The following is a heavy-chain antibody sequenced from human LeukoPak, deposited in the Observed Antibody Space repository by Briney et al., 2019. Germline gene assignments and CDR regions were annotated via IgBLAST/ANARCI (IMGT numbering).Heavy chain of an antibody. CDR1: GGSISSGSYY. CDR3: ARVRHDSSGYYYYYYMDV. CDR2: IYTSGST. Sequence: PSETLSLTCTVSGGSISSGSYYWSWIRQPAGKGLEWIGRIYTSGSTNYNPSLKSRVTISVDTSENQFSLKLSSVTAADTAVYYCARVRHDSSGYYYYYYMDVWGKGTTVAVSS. D-gene: IGHD3-22*01. V-gene: IGHV4-61*02. J-gene: IGHJ6*03.